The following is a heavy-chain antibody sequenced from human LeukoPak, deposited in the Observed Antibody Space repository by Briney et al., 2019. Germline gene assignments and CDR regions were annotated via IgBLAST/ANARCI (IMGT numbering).Heavy chain of an antibody. V-gene: IGHV1-8*01. Sequence: ASVKVSCKASGYTFTSYDINWVRQATGQGLEWMGWMNPNSGNTGYAQKFQGRVTMTTDTSTSTAYMELRSLRSDDTAVYYCARAGWNAGTYPYWGQGTLVTVSS. CDR2: MNPNSGNT. J-gene: IGHJ4*02. CDR3: ARAGWNAGTYPY. D-gene: IGHD6-13*01. CDR1: GYTFTSYD.